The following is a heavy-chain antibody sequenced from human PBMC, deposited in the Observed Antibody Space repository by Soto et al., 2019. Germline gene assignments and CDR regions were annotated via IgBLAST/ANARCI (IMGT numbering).Heavy chain of an antibody. CDR2: ISYDGSNK. D-gene: IGHD3-22*01. CDR3: AKGGSSGSYDY. J-gene: IGHJ4*02. Sequence: QVQLVESGGGVVQPGRSLRLSCAASGFTFSSYAMHWVRQAPGKGLEWVAVISYDGSNKYYADSVKGRFTISRDNFKNTLYLQMSSLRAEDTTLYYCAKGGSSGSYDYWGQGSLVTVSS. CDR1: GFTFSSYA. V-gene: IGHV3-30*18.